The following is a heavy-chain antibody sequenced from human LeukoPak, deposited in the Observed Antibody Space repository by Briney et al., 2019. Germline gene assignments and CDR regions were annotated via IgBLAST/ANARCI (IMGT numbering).Heavy chain of an antibody. Sequence: GGSLRLSCAASVFIFSSYSMNWVRQAPGKGLEWVSSISSSSSYIYYADSVEGRFTISRDKAKNSLYLQMNSLRAEDMAEYDCARRLRIDAFDIWGQGTMVTVSS. V-gene: IGHV3-21*01. J-gene: IGHJ3*02. CDR3: ARRLRIDAFDI. CDR1: VFIFSSYS. CDR2: ISSSSSYI. D-gene: IGHD4-17*01.